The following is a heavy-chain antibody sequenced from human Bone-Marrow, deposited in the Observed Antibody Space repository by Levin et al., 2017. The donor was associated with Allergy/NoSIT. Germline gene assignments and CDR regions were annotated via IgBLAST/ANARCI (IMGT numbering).Heavy chain of an antibody. CDR3: ARDLDTSVLFDS. Sequence: PGGSLRLSCAASGFKFSDRGMHWVRQAPGKGLEWVGIIWYDGTNKHYADSVRGRFTISRDNSKNTLYLQMNSLRAEDTAVYYCARDLDTSVLFDSWGQGTLVTVAS. CDR1: GFKFSDRG. V-gene: IGHV3-33*01. D-gene: IGHD2-8*02. CDR2: IWYDGTNK. J-gene: IGHJ4*02.